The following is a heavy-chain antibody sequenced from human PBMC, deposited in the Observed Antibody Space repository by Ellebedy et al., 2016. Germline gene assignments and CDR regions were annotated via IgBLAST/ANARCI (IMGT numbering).Heavy chain of an antibody. CDR3: ARGKCSDDSCPKVGDFDY. Sequence: GESLKISXGASGFTFSSYWMHWVRQVPGKGLFWVSRINIDGSSTYYADSVKGRFTISRDTAKNTLFLQMNSLGAEDTALYYCARGKCSDDSCPKVGDFDYWGQGTLVTVSS. CDR1: GFTFSSYW. V-gene: IGHV3-74*01. J-gene: IGHJ4*02. D-gene: IGHD2-15*01. CDR2: INIDGSST.